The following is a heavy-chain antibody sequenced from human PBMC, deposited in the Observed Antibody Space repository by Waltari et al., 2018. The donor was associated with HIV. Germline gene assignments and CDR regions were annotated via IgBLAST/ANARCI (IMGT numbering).Heavy chain of an antibody. V-gene: IGHV3-30*02. CDR1: GFSFSSYG. CDR3: WRPVGTSDSSAI. J-gene: IGHJ3*02. D-gene: IGHD2-21*01. Sequence: QVQLVESGGGVVQPGGSLILSCVASGFSFSSYGLHWVRQSPGRGLGGVGSISGDVTEDKYGESVRDRFTIYIVNSKSLLYQQMTGLSAEASAGCYCWRPVGTSDSSAIWGHATVVIVSS. CDR2: ISGDVTED.